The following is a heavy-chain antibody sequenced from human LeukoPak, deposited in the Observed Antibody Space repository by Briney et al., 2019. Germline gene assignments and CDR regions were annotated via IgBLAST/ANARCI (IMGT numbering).Heavy chain of an antibody. CDR1: GGTFSSYA. J-gene: IGHJ6*02. D-gene: IGHD6-13*01. CDR3: AGRSGYSSSWLSKYGMDV. CDR2: IIPIFGTA. V-gene: IGHV1-69*13. Sequence: ASVKVSCKASGGTFSSYAISRVRQAPGQGLEWMGGIIPIFGTANYAQKFQGRVTITADESTSTAYMELSSLRSEDTAVYYCAGRSGYSSSWLSKYGMDVWGQGTTVTVSS.